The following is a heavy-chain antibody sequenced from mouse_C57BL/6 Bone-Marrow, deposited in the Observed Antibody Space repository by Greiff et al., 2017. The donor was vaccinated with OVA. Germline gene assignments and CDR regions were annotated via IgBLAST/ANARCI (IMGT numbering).Heavy chain of an antibody. J-gene: IGHJ4*01. V-gene: IGHV5-15*01. Sequence: EVKLVESGGGLVQPGGSLKLSCAASGFTFSDYGMAWVRQAPRKGPEWVAFISNLAYSIYYADTVTGRFTISRENAKNTLYLKMSSLRSEDTAMYYCARHSNRYYYAMDYWGQGTSVTVSS. CDR2: ISNLAYSI. CDR3: ARHSNRYYYAMDY. CDR1: GFTFSDYG. D-gene: IGHD2-5*01.